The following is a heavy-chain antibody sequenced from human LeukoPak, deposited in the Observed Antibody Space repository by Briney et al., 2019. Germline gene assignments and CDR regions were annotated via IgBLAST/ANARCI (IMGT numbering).Heavy chain of an antibody. Sequence: GGSLRLSCAASGFTFSSYAMSWVRQAPGKGLEWVTTISGSGGSTYYADSVKGRFTISRDNSKNTLYLQMNSLRAEDTAVFYCAKDLHDYGDLWGQGTLVTVSS. J-gene: IGHJ5*02. CDR1: GFTFSSYA. V-gene: IGHV3-23*01. D-gene: IGHD4-17*01. CDR2: ISGSGGST. CDR3: AKDLHDYGDL.